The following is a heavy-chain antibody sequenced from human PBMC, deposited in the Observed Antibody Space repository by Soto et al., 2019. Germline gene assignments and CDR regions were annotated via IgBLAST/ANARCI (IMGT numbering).Heavy chain of an antibody. V-gene: IGHV3-30*18. Sequence: QVQLVESGGGMVQPGRSLRLSCAASGFTFSSYGMHWVRQAPGKGLEWVAVISYDGSNKYYADSVKGRFTISRDNSKNTLYLQMNSLRAEDTAVYYCAKASTVVPYGMDVWGQGTTVTVSS. CDR2: ISYDGSNK. CDR3: AKASTVVPYGMDV. J-gene: IGHJ6*02. CDR1: GFTFSSYG. D-gene: IGHD4-17*01.